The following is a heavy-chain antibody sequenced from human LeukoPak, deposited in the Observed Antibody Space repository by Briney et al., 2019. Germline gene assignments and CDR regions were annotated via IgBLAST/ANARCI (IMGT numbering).Heavy chain of an antibody. CDR1: GGSIGSYY. J-gene: IGHJ2*01. D-gene: IGHD3-22*01. CDR2: IYTSGST. CDR3: ARDRDPDYYYDSSGYPKDWYFDL. Sequence: SETLSLPCTVSGGSIGSYYWSWIRQPAGKGLEWIGRIYTSGSTNYNPSPKSRVTMSVDTSKNQFSLKLSSVTAADTAVYYCARDRDPDYYYDSSGYPKDWYFDLWGRGTLVTVSS. V-gene: IGHV4-4*07.